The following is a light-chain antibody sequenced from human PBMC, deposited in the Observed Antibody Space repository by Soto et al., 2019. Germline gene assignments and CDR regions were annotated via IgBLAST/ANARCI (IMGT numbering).Light chain of an antibody. V-gene: IGKV1-5*03. CDR1: QSISSW. CDR3: QQYNSYSIT. J-gene: IGKJ5*01. Sequence: DIQMTQSPSTLSASVGDRVTITCRASQSISSWLAWYQQKSGKAPKLLIYKASSLESGVPSRFSGSGSGTESTLTISSLQPDDFATYYCQQYNSYSITFGQGTRLEIK. CDR2: KAS.